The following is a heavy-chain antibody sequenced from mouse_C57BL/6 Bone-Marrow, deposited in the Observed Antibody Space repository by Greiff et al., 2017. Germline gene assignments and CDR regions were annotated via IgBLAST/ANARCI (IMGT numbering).Heavy chain of an antibody. J-gene: IGHJ3*01. CDR1: GFNIKDDY. CDR3: TWVLLRYWFAY. V-gene: IGHV14-4*01. Sequence: VQLQQSGAELVRPGASVKLSCTASGFNIKDDYMHWVKQRPEQGLEWIGWIDPENGDTEYASKFQGKATITADTSSNTAYLQLSGLTSEDTAVYYWTWVLLRYWFAYWGQGALVTVSA. CDR2: IDPENGDT. D-gene: IGHD1-1*01.